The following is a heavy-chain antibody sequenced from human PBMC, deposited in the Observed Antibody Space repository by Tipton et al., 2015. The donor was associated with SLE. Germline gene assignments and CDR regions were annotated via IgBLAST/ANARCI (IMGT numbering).Heavy chain of an antibody. CDR3: ARDQYSSSSDAFDI. J-gene: IGHJ3*02. CDR1: GFTFSSYS. V-gene: IGHV3-21*05. Sequence: SLRLSCAASGFTFSSYSMNWVRQAPGKGLEWVSYISSSSSYIYYADSVKGRFTISRDNAKNSLYLQMNSLRAEDTAVYYCARDQYSSSSDAFDIWGQGTMVTVSS. CDR2: ISSSSSYI. D-gene: IGHD6-6*01.